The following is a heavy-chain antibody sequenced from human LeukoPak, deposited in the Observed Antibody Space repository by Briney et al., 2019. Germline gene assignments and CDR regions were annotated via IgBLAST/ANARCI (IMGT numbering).Heavy chain of an antibody. CDR2: INQGGSES. J-gene: IGHJ4*02. CDR3: TKGTRNHY. CDR1: GFTLIYFW. D-gene: IGHD1-14*01. Sequence: PGGSLRLSCAASGFTLIYFWMGWVRQAPGTGLEWVANINQGGSESYYVDSVKGRFTISTDNAKKSLFLQMNSLRAEDTAVYYCTKGTRNHYWGQGTLVTVST. V-gene: IGHV3-7*01.